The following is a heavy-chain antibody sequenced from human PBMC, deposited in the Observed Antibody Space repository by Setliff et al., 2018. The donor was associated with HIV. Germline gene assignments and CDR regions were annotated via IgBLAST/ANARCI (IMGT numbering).Heavy chain of an antibody. CDR1: GGSFSGYY. Sequence: PSETLSLTCAVYGGSFSGYYWSWIRQPPGKGLEWIGEINHSGSTYYNPSLKSRVTISVDRSKNQFSLKLSSVTAADTAVYYCARGVYYYDSSGYYSAYHDAFDIWGQGTMVTVSS. D-gene: IGHD3-22*01. CDR3: ARGVYYYDSSGYYSAYHDAFDI. CDR2: INHSGST. V-gene: IGHV4-34*01. J-gene: IGHJ3*02.